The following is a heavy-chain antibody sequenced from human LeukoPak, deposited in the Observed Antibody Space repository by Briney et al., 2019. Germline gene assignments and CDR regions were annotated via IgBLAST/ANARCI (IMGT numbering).Heavy chain of an antibody. J-gene: IGHJ4*02. D-gene: IGHD2-8*01. V-gene: IGHV3-23*01. CDR1: GFTFSSYA. CDR3: AKARLGVIDY. CDR2: ISGSPGST. Sequence: GGSLRLSCAASGFTFSSYAMSWVRQAPGKGLGWVSAISGSPGSTYYADSVKGRFTISRDNSKNTLYLQMNSLRAEDTAVYYCAKARLGVIDYWGQGTLVTVSS.